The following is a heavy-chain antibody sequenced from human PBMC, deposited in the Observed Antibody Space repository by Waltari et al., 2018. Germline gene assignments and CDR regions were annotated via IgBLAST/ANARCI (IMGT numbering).Heavy chain of an antibody. CDR2: INPKSGDI. Sequence: QAQLVQSGAEVRKPGASVKVSCTASGSLLSDTYIHWVRQAPGQGLEWMGWINPKSGDIKSAQKFQGRVTMARDTSIGTVYMDLSSLRSDDTALYYCARDRAHSGRYPDAFDIWGQGTMVTVSS. J-gene: IGHJ3*02. CDR1: GSLLSDTY. D-gene: IGHD1-26*01. V-gene: IGHV1-2*02. CDR3: ARDRAHSGRYPDAFDI.